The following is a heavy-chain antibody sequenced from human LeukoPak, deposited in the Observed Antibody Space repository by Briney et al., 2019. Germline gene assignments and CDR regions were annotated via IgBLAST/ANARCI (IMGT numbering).Heavy chain of an antibody. CDR1: GGSISSSTYY. V-gene: IGHV4-39*01. D-gene: IGHD2-8*01. CDR2: IFYSGNT. J-gene: IGHJ4*02. Sequence: SETLSLTCTVSGGSISSSTYYGGWIRQPPGKGLEWIGSIFYSGNTYYNPSLKSRVTISIDTSKNQFSLKLSSVTAADTAVYYCARHGLRGRRKWYFDYWGQGTLATVSS. CDR3: ARHGLRGRRKWYFDY.